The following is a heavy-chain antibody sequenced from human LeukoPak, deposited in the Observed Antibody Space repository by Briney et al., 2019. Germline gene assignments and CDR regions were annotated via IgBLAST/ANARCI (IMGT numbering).Heavy chain of an antibody. J-gene: IGHJ5*02. CDR1: GGSISSYY. CDR2: IYYSGST. V-gene: IGHV4-59*01. Sequence: SETLSLTCTVSGGSISSYYWSWIRQPPGKGLEWIGYIYYSGSTNYNPSLKSRVTISVDTSKNQFSLKLSSVTAADTAVYYCAREPMRFWFDPWGQGTLVTVSS. CDR3: AREPMRFWFDP. D-gene: IGHD5-24*01.